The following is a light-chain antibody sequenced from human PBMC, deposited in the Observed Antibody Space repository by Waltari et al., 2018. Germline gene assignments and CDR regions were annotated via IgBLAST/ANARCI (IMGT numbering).Light chain of an antibody. CDR1: SSNIGSYT. CDR3: AAWDDSLNGWV. V-gene: IGLV1-44*01. CDR2: DNN. J-gene: IGLJ3*02. Sequence: QSVLTQPPSASGTPGQRVTISCSGSSSNIGSYTVNWYQQLPGTAPKLLFYDNNRRPSGVPDRFSGSKSGTSASLAISGLQSEDEADYYCAAWDDSLNGWVFGGGSKLTVL.